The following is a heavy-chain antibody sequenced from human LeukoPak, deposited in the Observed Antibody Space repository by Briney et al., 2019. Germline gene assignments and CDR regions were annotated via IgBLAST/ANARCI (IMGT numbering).Heavy chain of an antibody. Sequence: PGGSLRLSCAASGFTFSSYWMSWVRQAPGKGLEWVANIKQDGSEKYYVDSVKGRFTISRDNSKNTLYLQMNSLRAEDTAVYYCAKDHDYGDYGGDYWGQGTLVTVSS. CDR3: AKDHDYGDYGGDY. J-gene: IGHJ4*02. D-gene: IGHD4-17*01. V-gene: IGHV3-7*03. CDR1: GFTFSSYW. CDR2: IKQDGSEK.